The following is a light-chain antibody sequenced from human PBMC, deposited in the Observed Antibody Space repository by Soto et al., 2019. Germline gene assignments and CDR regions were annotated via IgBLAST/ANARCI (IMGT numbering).Light chain of an antibody. CDR2: DAS. J-gene: IGKJ3*01. Sequence: EIVLTQSPATLSLSPGERATLSCMASQSVSSYLAWYQQKPGQPPRLLIYDASNRATGIPARFSGSGSGTDFTLTISSLETADFAVYYCQQRSNWPLVTFGPGTRVDVK. CDR1: QSVSSY. V-gene: IGKV3-11*01. CDR3: QQRSNWPLVT.